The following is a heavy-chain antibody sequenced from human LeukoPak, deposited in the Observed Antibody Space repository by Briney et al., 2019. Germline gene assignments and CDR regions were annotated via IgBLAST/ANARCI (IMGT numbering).Heavy chain of an antibody. V-gene: IGHV3-23*01. J-gene: IGHJ6*02. CDR3: AKAASSSWPSYYYGMDV. D-gene: IGHD6-13*01. CDR2: ISGSGGTT. Sequence: GGSLRLSCAASGFTFSNYAMSWVRQAPGKGLEWVSAISGSGGTTSYADSVKGQFTISRDNSKNTLYLQVNSLRAEDTAIYYCAKAASSSWPSYYYGMDVWGQGTTVTVSS. CDR1: GFTFSNYA.